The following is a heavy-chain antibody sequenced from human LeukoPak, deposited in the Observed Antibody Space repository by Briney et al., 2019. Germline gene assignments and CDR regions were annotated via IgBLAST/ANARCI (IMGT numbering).Heavy chain of an antibody. CDR2: LNYGGST. CDR3: ARHAYYYESSGYFYPFHY. CDR1: GDSISTSSYY. J-gene: IGHJ4*02. Sequence: SETLSLTCTVSGDSISTSSYYWGWIRQPPGKELEWIGTLNYGGSTYYNPSLQTRVTISVDTSKIQFSLRLHSVTAADTAVYYCARHAYYYESSGYFYPFHYWGQGTLLTVSS. V-gene: IGHV4-39*01. D-gene: IGHD3-22*01.